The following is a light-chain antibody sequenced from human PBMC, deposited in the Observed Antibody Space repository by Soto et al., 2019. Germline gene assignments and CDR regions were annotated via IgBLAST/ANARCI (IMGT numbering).Light chain of an antibody. J-gene: IGLJ1*01. CDR3: CSYAGRHTYV. V-gene: IGLV2-11*01. Sequence: QSVLTQPRSVSGSPGQSVTISCSGTSSDVGGYNYVSWYQQYPGKAPKLMIYDVSKRPSGVPDRFSGSKSGNTASLTISGLQAEDEADYYCCSYAGRHTYVFGTGTKVTVL. CDR1: SSDVGGYNY. CDR2: DVS.